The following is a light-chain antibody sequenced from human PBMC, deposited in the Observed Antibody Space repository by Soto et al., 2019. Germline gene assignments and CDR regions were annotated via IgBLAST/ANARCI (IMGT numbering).Light chain of an antibody. CDR2: STY. CDR3: VLYMGSGIWV. CDR1: SGSVSTNYY. J-gene: IGLJ3*02. V-gene: IGLV8-61*01. Sequence: QTVVTQEPSFSVSPGATVTLTCGLSSGSVSTNYYPSWYQQTPGQAPRTLIYSTYTRSSGVPDRFSASILGNKAALTITGAQADDESDYYCVLYMGSGIWVFGGGTKLTVL.